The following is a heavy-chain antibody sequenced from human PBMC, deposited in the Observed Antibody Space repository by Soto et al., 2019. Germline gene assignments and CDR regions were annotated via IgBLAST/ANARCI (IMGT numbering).Heavy chain of an antibody. CDR1: GGSFSGYY. CDR3: ARGRSGWDYYYYYYMDV. Sequence: SETLSLTCAVYGGSFSGYYWSWIRQPPGKGLEWIGEINHSGSTNYNPSLKSRVTISVDTSKNQFSLKLSSVTAADTAVYYCARGRSGWDYYYYYYMDVWGKGTTVTAP. CDR2: INHSGST. J-gene: IGHJ6*03. V-gene: IGHV4-34*01. D-gene: IGHD6-19*01.